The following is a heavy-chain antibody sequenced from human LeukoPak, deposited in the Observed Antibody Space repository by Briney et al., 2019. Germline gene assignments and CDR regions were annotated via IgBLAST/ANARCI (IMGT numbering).Heavy chain of an antibody. Sequence: GESLKISCKGSGYSFTSYWISWVRQMPGKGLEWMGRIDPSDSYTNYSPSFQGHVTISAGKSISTAYLQWSSLKASDTAMYYCARLPRPTAMVYYYGMDVWGEGTTVTVS. J-gene: IGHJ6*02. CDR3: ARLPRPTAMVYYYGMDV. CDR2: IDPSDSYT. V-gene: IGHV5-10-1*01. D-gene: IGHD5-18*01. CDR1: GYSFTSYW.